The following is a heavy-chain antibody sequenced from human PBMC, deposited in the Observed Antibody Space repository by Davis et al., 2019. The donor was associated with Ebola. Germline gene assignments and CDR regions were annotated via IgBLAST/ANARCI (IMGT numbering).Heavy chain of an antibody. CDR3: ARTTDSLLWFRELDY. Sequence: AASVKVSCKASGGTFSSYAISWVRQAPGQGLEWMGRIIPILGIANYAQKFQGRVTITADKSTSTAYMELSSLRSEDTAVYYCARTTDSLLWFRELDYWGQGTLVTVSS. CDR1: GGTFSSYA. J-gene: IGHJ4*02. D-gene: IGHD3-10*01. V-gene: IGHV1-69*04. CDR2: IIPILGIA.